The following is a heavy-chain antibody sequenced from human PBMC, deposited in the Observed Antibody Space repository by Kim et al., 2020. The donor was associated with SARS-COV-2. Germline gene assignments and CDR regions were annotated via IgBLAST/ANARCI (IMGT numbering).Heavy chain of an antibody. D-gene: IGHD2-2*01. V-gene: IGHV1-2*02. CDR3: ARAKKGYCSSTSCYTFDP. J-gene: IGHJ5*02. CDR2: INPNSGGT. Sequence: ASVKVSCKASGYTFTGYYMHWVRQAPGQGLEWMGWINPNSGGTNYAQKFQGRVTMTRDTSISTAYMELSRLRSDDTAVYYCARAKKGYCSSTSCYTFDPWGQGTLVTVSS. CDR1: GYTFTGYY.